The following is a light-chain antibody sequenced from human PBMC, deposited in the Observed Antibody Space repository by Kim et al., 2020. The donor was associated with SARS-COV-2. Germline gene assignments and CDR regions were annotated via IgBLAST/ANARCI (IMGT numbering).Light chain of an antibody. Sequence: GKTVTISCTRSSGNIASSYVQWYQQRPGSSPTTLIYEDNKRTPGVPERFSGSVDSSSNSASLTISGLKTEDEADYFCQSYDDFNRVFGGGTQLTVL. CDR3: QSYDDFNRV. CDR1: SGNIASSY. V-gene: IGLV6-57*01. J-gene: IGLJ3*02. CDR2: EDN.